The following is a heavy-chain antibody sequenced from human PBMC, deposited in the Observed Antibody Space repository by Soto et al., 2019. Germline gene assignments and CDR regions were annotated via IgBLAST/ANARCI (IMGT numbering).Heavy chain of an antibody. D-gene: IGHD2-15*01. V-gene: IGHV5-51*01. CDR3: ARTRRCSGGSCYSALSAFDI. J-gene: IGHJ3*02. Sequence: PGESLKISCKGSGYSFTSYWIGWVRQMPGKGLEWMGIIYPGDSDTRYSPSFQGQVTISADKSISTAYLQWSSLKASDTAMYYCARTRRCSGGSCYSALSAFDIWGQGTMVTVSS. CDR1: GYSFTSYW. CDR2: IYPGDSDT.